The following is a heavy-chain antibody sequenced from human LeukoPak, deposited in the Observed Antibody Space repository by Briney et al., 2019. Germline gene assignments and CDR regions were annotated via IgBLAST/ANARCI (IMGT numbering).Heavy chain of an antibody. D-gene: IGHD4-17*01. V-gene: IGHV4-59*01. CDR2: IYYSGST. Sequence: PSETLSLTCIVSGGSISSYYWSWIRQPPGKGLEWIGYIYYSGSTNYNPSLKSRVTISVDTSKNQFSLKLSSVTAADTAVYYCARQHDDYGERGFDYWGQGTLVTVSS. CDR1: GGSISSYY. CDR3: ARQHDDYGERGFDY. J-gene: IGHJ4*02.